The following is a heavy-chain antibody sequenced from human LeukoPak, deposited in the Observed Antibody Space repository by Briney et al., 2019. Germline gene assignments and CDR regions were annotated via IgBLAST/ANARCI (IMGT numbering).Heavy chain of an antibody. Sequence: GASVKVSCKASGYTFTSYGISWVRQAPGQGLEWMGWISAYSGNTNYAQKLQGRVTMTTDTSTSTAYMELSRLTSDDTAVYYCAGLSGYDPYYFDYWGQGTLVAVSS. CDR2: ISAYSGNT. J-gene: IGHJ4*02. CDR1: GYTFTSYG. D-gene: IGHD5-12*01. CDR3: AGLSGYDPYYFDY. V-gene: IGHV1-18*01.